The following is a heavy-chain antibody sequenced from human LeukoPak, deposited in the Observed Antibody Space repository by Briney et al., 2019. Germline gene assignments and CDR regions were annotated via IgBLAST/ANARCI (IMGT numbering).Heavy chain of an antibody. Sequence: GGSLRLSCAAPGFTFNIAWMSWVRQAPGKGLEWVGRIKSKSDGGTIEYASPVKGRFTISRDDSKNTLYLQLNSLNTEDTAVYYCTTVSGYSSGPFEDWGQGTLVTVSS. J-gene: IGHJ4*02. CDR2: IKSKSDGGTI. D-gene: IGHD6-19*01. CDR3: TTVSGYSSGPFED. V-gene: IGHV3-15*01. CDR1: GFTFNIAW.